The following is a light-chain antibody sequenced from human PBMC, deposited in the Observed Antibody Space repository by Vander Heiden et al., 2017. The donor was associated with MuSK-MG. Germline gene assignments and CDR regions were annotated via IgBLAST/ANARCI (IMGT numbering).Light chain of an antibody. V-gene: IGKV3-15*01. CDR2: GAS. Sequence: EIVMTQSPSTLSVSPGERATLSCRASQSVSSNLAWYQQKPGQAPRLLIYGASTRATGITARFSGSGSGTEFTLTISSRQSEDFAVYYCQQYNNWPLLTFGGGTKVEIK. CDR1: QSVSSN. J-gene: IGKJ4*01. CDR3: QQYNNWPLLT.